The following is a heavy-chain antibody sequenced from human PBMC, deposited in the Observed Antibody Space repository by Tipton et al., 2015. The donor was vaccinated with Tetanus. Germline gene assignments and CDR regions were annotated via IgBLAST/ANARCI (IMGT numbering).Heavy chain of an antibody. V-gene: IGHV4-59*01. Sequence: TLSLTCSVSGSLRSYYWSWIRQPPGKGLEWIGHIYSSGGARYNPSLKSRTTMSVDRSKSQFSLEVTSVTAADTAVYFCARGPLENEGYFDSWGQGILVTVTA. J-gene: IGHJ4*02. CDR2: IYSSGGA. CDR3: ARGPLENEGYFDS. D-gene: IGHD1-1*01. CDR1: GSLRSYY.